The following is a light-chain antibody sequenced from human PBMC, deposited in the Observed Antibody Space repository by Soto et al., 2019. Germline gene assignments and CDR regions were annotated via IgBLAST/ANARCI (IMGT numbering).Light chain of an antibody. CDR3: VLYLGSGIWV. CDR2: SAY. J-gene: IGLJ3*02. CDR1: SGSVSASYG. V-gene: IGLV8-61*01. Sequence: QAVVTQEPSFSVSPGGTVTPTCGLSSGSVSASYGPSWYQQTPGQAPRRLIYSAYTRSSGVPDRFSGSILGNKAALTITGAQADDESDYYCVLYLGSGIWVFGGGTKLTVL.